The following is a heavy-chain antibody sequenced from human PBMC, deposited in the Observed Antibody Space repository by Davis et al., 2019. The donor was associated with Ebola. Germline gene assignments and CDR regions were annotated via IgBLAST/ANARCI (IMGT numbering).Heavy chain of an antibody. Sequence: PGGSLRLSCAAPGFTFSSYAMSWVRQAPGKGLEWVSAISGSGGSTYYADSVKGRLTISRDNSKNTLYLQMNSLRAEDTAVYYCAKVLYCTNGVCYTFGLAAWDYWGQGTLVTVSS. V-gene: IGHV3-23*01. CDR2: ISGSGGST. D-gene: IGHD2-8*01. J-gene: IGHJ4*02. CDR1: GFTFSSYA. CDR3: AKVLYCTNGVCYTFGLAAWDY.